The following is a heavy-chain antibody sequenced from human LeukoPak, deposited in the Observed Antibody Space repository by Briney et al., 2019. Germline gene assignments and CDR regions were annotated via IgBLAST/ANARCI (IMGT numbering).Heavy chain of an antibody. D-gene: IGHD6-13*01. CDR3: ARALYTSRSYLATFSPTNFDY. CDR1: GYTFTDYY. Sequence: ASVKVSCKASGYTFTDYYMHWVRQAPGQGLEWMGWINPNTGGTNYAQKFQGRVTMTRDTSISTPYMELSWLRSDDAAVYYCARALYTSRSYLATFSPTNFDYWGQGTLVTVSS. V-gene: IGHV1-2*02. J-gene: IGHJ4*02. CDR2: INPNTGGT.